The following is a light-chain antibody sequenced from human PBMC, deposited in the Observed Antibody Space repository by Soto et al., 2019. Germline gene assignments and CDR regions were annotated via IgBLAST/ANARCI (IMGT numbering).Light chain of an antibody. CDR3: GSWDTSLGVGRV. V-gene: IGLV1-51*01. Sequence: QSVLTQPPSVSAAPGQTVTIACSGSTSNIGHNFVSWYQQFPGAAPQLIIYDNDKRPSGVPDRFSGSKSGASATLAISGLQTGDEADYYCGSWDTSLGVGRVFGGGTKLTVL. CDR1: TSNIGHNF. J-gene: IGLJ3*02. CDR2: DND.